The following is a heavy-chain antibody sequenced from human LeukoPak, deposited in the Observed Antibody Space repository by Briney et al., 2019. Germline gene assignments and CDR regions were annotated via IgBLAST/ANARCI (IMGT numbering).Heavy chain of an antibody. V-gene: IGHV4-30-2*01. CDR2: IYHSGST. D-gene: IGHD3-22*01. CDR3: ARGAYHYYDSSGYSLLPFDY. J-gene: IGHJ4*02. Sequence: SETLSLTCTVSGGSISSGGYYWSWIRQPPGKGLEWIGYIYHSGSTYYNPSLKSRVTISVDRSKNQFSLKLSSVTAADTAVYYCARGAYHYYDSSGYSLLPFDYWGQGTLVTVSS. CDR1: GGSISSGGYY.